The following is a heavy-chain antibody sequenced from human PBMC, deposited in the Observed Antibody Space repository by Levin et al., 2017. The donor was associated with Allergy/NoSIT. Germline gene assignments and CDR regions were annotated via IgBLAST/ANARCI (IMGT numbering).Heavy chain of an antibody. D-gene: IGHD6-19*01. J-gene: IGHJ4*02. Sequence: GGSLRLSCAASGFTFSSYAMHWVRQAPGKGLEWVAVISYDGSNKYYVDSVKGRFTISRDNSKNTLYLQMNSLRAEDTAVYYCAKDRWSGGIAVAGTFLDYWGQGTLVTVSS. CDR3: AKDRWSGGIAVAGTFLDY. CDR2: ISYDGSNK. CDR1: GFTFSSYA. V-gene: IGHV3-30*18.